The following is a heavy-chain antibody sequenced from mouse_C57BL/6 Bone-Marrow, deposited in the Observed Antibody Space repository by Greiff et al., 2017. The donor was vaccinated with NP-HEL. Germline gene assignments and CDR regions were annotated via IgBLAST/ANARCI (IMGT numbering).Heavy chain of an antibody. D-gene: IGHD1-1*01. CDR2: ISNLAYSI. CDR1: GFTFSDYG. CDR3: ARHNHGSTYAMDY. J-gene: IGHJ4*01. Sequence: DVMLVESGGGLVQPGGSLKLSCAASGFTFSDYGMAWVRQAPRKGPEWVAFISNLAYSIYYADTVTGRFTISRENAKNTLYLEMSSLRSEDTAMYYCARHNHGSTYAMDYWGQGTSVTVSS. V-gene: IGHV5-15*01.